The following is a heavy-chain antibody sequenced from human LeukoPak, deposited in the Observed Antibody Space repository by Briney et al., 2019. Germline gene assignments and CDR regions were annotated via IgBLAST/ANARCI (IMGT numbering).Heavy chain of an antibody. CDR2: INHSGST. CDR1: GGSFSGYY. V-gene: IGHV4-34*01. Sequence: SETLSLTCAVYGGSFSGYYWSWIRQPPGKGLDWIGEINHSGSTNYNPSLKSRVTVSVDTSKNQFSLKLSSVTAADTAVYYCARGLRYFDWLLSWFDPWGQGTLVTVSS. CDR3: ARGLRYFDWLLSWFDP. D-gene: IGHD3-9*01. J-gene: IGHJ5*02.